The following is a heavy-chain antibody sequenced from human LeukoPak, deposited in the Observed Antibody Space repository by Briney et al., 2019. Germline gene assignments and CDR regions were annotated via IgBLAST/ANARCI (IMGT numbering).Heavy chain of an antibody. Sequence: SETLSLTCTVSGGSISSRPYYWCWLRQPPGKGLEWIGTISYSGTTYYSPSLKSRVTISLDTSKNQFSLKLSSVTAADTAIYYCARDFSSSSTVYYYYYMDVWGKGTTVTVSS. V-gene: IGHV4-39*07. CDR3: ARDFSSSSTVYYYYYMDV. J-gene: IGHJ6*03. D-gene: IGHD6-6*01. CDR2: ISYSGTT. CDR1: GGSISSRPYY.